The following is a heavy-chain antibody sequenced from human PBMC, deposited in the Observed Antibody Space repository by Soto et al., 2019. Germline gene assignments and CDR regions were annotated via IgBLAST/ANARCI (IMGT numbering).Heavy chain of an antibody. V-gene: IGHV4-59*01. CDR1: GGSISSYY. CDR3: GRTNGATLTDYCFDY. J-gene: IGHJ4*02. Sequence: PSETLSLTCTVSGGSISSYYWSWIRQPPGKGLEWIGYIYYSGSTNYNPSLKSRVTISVDTSKNQFSLKLSSVTAADTAVYYCGRTNGATLTDYCFDYWGQGTLVTVSS. CDR2: IYYSGST. D-gene: IGHD1-26*01.